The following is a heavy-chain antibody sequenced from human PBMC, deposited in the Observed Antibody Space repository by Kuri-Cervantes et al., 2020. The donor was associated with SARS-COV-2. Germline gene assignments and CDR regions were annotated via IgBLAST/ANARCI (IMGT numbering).Heavy chain of an antibody. CDR3: ALSSTSRNYYYYGMDV. Sequence: TLSLTCAVYGGSFSGYYWSWIRQPPGKGLEWIGEINHSGSTNYNPSLKSRVTISVDTSKNQFSLKLSSVTAADTAVYYCALSSTSRNYYYYGMDVWGQGTTVTVSS. V-gene: IGHV4-34*01. D-gene: IGHD2-2*01. CDR1: GGSFSGYY. CDR2: INHSGST. J-gene: IGHJ6*02.